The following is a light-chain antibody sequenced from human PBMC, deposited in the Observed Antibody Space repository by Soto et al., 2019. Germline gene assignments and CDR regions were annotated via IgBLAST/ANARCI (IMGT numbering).Light chain of an antibody. CDR3: QQYSDSARS. CDR2: TAS. Sequence: DIQMTQSPSTLSAYIGDRITISCRASQNIDTWLAWYQQRPGEAPKLLIYTASNLENGVPSRFSGSGYGTAFTLTISSLQPEYFATYYCQQYSDSARSFGQGTQVE. V-gene: IGKV1-5*03. J-gene: IGKJ1*01. CDR1: QNIDTW.